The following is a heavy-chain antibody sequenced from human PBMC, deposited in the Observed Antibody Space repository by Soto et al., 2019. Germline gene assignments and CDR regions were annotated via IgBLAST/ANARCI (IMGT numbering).Heavy chain of an antibody. D-gene: IGHD5-18*01. CDR3: ARGIQLLLLDY. CDR1: GGSISRGGYS. Sequence: SETLSLTYSVSGGSISRGGYSWSWIRQPPGKGLEWIGYIYHSGSTYYNPSLKSRVTISVDRSKNQFSLKLSSVTAADTAVYYCARGIQLLLLDYCGQGTPAT. V-gene: IGHV4-30-2*01. CDR2: IYHSGST. J-gene: IGHJ4*02.